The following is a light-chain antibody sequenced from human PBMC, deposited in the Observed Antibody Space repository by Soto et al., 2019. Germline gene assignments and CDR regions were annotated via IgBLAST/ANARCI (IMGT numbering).Light chain of an antibody. CDR1: QSVSSY. V-gene: IGKV3-20*01. J-gene: IGKJ1*01. CDR2: GAC. Sequence: EIVLTQSPGSLSLSPGERATLSCRASQSVSSYLAWYKQKPGNAPRLLIYGACSRATGFPDRFSGSVYGTDFSLTISRLEPRDTGVYYCQRYSSPPRTFGRGTMVEIK. CDR3: QRYSSPPRT.